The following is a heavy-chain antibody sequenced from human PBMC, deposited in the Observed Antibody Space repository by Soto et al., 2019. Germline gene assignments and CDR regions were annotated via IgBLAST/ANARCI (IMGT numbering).Heavy chain of an antibody. Sequence: EVQLLVSGGDLVQPGGSLRLSCVASGFTFGSRAMSWVRQAPGEGLEWVSTITDNGGDSKSADSVRGRFAISRDNSKNILYLQMSSLRAEDSAVYYCARGSMDSYPGSQIFDFWGRGTLVTVSS. CDR2: ITDNGGDS. V-gene: IGHV3-23*01. J-gene: IGHJ4*02. CDR3: ARGSMDSYPGSQIFDF. D-gene: IGHD3-10*01. CDR1: GFTFGSRA.